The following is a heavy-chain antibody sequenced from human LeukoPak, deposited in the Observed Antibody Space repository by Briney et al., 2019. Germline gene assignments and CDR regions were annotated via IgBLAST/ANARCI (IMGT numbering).Heavy chain of an antibody. CDR3: ARGHGSGSYFQTPFDY. CDR2: ISSSSSYI. CDR1: GFTFSSYS. V-gene: IGHV3-21*01. J-gene: IGHJ4*02. Sequence: GGSLRLSCAASGFTFSSYSMNWVRQAPGEGLEWVSSISSSSSYIHYADSVKGRFTISRDNAKNSLYLQMNSLRAEDTALYYCARGHGSGSYFQTPFDYWGQGTLVTVSS. D-gene: IGHD3-10*01.